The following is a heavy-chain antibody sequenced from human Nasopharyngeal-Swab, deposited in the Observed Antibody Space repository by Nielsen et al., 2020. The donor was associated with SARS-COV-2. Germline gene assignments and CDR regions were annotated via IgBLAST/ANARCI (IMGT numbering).Heavy chain of an antibody. D-gene: IGHD5-18*01. J-gene: IGHJ6*02. V-gene: IGHV3-48*02. CDR2: ISSRSSNI. CDR1: GFTFSSYW. CDR3: ASSGYRLDYYSMDV. Sequence: GGSLRLSCAASGFTFSSYWMHWVRQAPGKGLEWVSYISSRSSNIYYADSVKGRFTISRDNAKNSLYLQMNSLRDEDTAVYYCASSGYRLDYYSMDVWGQGTTVTVSS.